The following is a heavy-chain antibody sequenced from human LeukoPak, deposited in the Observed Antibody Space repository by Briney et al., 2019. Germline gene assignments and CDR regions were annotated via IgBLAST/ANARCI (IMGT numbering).Heavy chain of an antibody. CDR1: KFTFSSYS. CDR3: ARDPGSYAYFDY. J-gene: IGHJ4*02. D-gene: IGHD3-16*01. V-gene: IGHV3-48*01. Sequence: GGSLRLSCTASKFTFSSYSMNWVRRAPGKGLEWVSYITGSSTTIYYADSVKGRFTISRDNAKNSLYLQMNSLRAEDTAVYYCARDPGSYAYFDYWGQGTLVTVSS. CDR2: ITGSSTTI.